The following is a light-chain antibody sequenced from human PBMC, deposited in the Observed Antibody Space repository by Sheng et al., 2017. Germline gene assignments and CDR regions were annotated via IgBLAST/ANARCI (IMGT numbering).Light chain of an antibody. J-gene: IGLJ2*01. CDR3: LSADSSGTYK. V-gene: IGLV3-16*01. CDR2: KDS. CDR1: ALPKKY. Sequence: SYELTKPPSVSVSLGQMARITCSGEALPKKYAYWYQQKPGQFPVLVIYKDSERPSGIPERFSGSSSGTIVTLTISGVQAEDEADYYCLSADSSGTYKFGGGTKLTVL.